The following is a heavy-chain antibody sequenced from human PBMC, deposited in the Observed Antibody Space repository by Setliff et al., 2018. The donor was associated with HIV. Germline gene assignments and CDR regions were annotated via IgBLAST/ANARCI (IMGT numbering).Heavy chain of an antibody. J-gene: IGHJ3*01. V-gene: IGHV4-38-2*02. Sequence: SETLSLTCTVSGDSISSDFYWGWIRQPPGKGLEWIGSIYHSGNTYYMPSLQSRVTISVDMSKNQFSLNLNPVTAADTAVYYCARGEACGGGCHYAFELWGQGTMVTVSS. CDR1: GDSISSDFY. CDR3: ARGEACGGGCHYAFEL. D-gene: IGHD2-21*02. CDR2: IYHSGNT.